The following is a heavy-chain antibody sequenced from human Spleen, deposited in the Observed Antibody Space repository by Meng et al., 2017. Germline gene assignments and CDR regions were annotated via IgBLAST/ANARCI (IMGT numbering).Heavy chain of an antibody. CDR3: ARDTTYYYGSGIRTDVFDI. V-gene: IGHV4-59*01. D-gene: IGHD3-10*01. Sequence: ESLKISCSVSGDSISSFYWSWIRQPPGKGLEWIGYISYSGSFNYSPSLKSRVSISVDTSKTQFALKLSSVTAADTAVYYCARDTTYYYGSGIRTDVFDIWGQGTMVTVSS. CDR2: ISYSGSF. CDR1: GDSISSFY. J-gene: IGHJ3*02.